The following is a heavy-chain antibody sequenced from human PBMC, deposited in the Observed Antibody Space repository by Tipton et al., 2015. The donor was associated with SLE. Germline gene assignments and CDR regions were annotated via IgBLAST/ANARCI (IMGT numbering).Heavy chain of an antibody. CDR2: ISGYNGQT. V-gene: IGHV1-18*01. Sequence: VQLVQSGAEVKKPGASVKVSCKASGYTFDTFGVSWVRQAPGQGLEWLAWISGYNGQTEYSQKIQGRVTVTRDTSTSTAFLDVSSLTSDDTAVYYCARSPSWFTGDYNGMDVWGQGTTVTVSS. J-gene: IGHJ6*02. CDR3: ARSPSWFTGDYNGMDV. D-gene: IGHD3-10*01. CDR1: GYTFDTFG.